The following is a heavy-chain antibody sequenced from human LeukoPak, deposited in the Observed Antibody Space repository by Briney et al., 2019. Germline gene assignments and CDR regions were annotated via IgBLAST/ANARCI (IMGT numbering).Heavy chain of an antibody. CDR3: ARGLRKNYYYDSSGPKAGYWFDP. Sequence: PSETLSLTCTVSGGSISSYYWSWIRQPAGKGLEWIGRIYTSGSTYYNPSLKSRVTMSVDTSKNQFSLKLSSVTAADTAVYYCARGLRKNYYYDSSGPKAGYWFDPWGQGTLVTVSS. CDR1: GGSISSYY. J-gene: IGHJ5*02. CDR2: IYTSGST. V-gene: IGHV4-4*07. D-gene: IGHD3-22*01.